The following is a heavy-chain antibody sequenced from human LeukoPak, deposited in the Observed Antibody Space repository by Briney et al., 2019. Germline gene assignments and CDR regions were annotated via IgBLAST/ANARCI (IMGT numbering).Heavy chain of an antibody. CDR1: GFTFDDYA. D-gene: IGHD3-10*01. Sequence: GGSLRLSCAASGFTFDDYAMPWVRQAPGKGLEGVSGNSWYSDSIRYADCVKGRFTIPRDNAKNSLDLQMNSLRAEDTALYYCAKDMERFGSGGYFDFVDVWGKGTTVTVSS. V-gene: IGHV3-9*01. CDR3: AKDMERFGSGGYFDFVDV. CDR2: NSWYSDSI. J-gene: IGHJ6*04.